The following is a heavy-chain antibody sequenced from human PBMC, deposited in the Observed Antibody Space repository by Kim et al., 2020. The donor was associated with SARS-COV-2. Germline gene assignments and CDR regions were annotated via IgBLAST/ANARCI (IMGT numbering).Heavy chain of an antibody. J-gene: IGHJ6*02. Sequence: SETLSLTCTVSGGSISSYYWSWIRQPPGKGLEWIGYIYYSGSTNYYPSLKSRVTISVDTSKNQFSLKLSSVTAADTAVYYCARQLIYCSSTSCYDNYYYYGMDVWGQGTTVTVSS. CDR1: GGSISSYY. V-gene: IGHV4-59*08. CDR3: ARQLIYCSSTSCYDNYYYYGMDV. CDR2: IYYSGST. D-gene: IGHD2-2*01.